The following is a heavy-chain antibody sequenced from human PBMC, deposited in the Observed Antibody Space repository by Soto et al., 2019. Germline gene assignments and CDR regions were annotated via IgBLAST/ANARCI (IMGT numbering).Heavy chain of an antibody. CDR3: ARDRYYGSGSYYNPPGYFDY. V-gene: IGHV3-33*01. Sequence: PGGSLRLSCAASGFTFSSYGMHWVRQAPGKGLGWVAVIWYDGSNKYYADSVKGRFTISRDNSKNTLYLQMNSLRAEDTAVYYCARDRYYGSGSYYNPPGYFDYWGQETLVTVSS. CDR2: IWYDGSNK. D-gene: IGHD3-10*01. J-gene: IGHJ4*02. CDR1: GFTFSSYG.